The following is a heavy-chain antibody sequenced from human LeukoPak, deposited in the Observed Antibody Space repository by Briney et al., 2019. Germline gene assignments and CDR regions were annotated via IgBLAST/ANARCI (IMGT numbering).Heavy chain of an antibody. CDR1: GYTFTGYY. V-gene: IGHV1-2*02. D-gene: IGHD3-22*01. Sequence: ASVKVSCKASGYTFTGYYMHWVRQAPGQGLEWMGWINPNSGGTNYAQKFQGRVTMTRDTSISTAYMELSRLRSDDTAVYYCAAEGYYYDSSGYSTRPIDYWGQGTLVTVSS. CDR2: INPNSGGT. J-gene: IGHJ4*02. CDR3: AAEGYYYDSSGYSTRPIDY.